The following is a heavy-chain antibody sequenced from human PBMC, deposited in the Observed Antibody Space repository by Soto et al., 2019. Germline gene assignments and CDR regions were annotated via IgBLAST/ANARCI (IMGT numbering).Heavy chain of an antibody. CDR2: ISYNGNTI. D-gene: IGHD2-15*01. CDR3: ARALTEVDDPFDL. CDR1: GFTFSHYS. J-gene: IGHJ3*01. Sequence: QVQLVESGGGVVQPGRSLRLSCAASGFTFSHYSVHWVRQAPGKGLEWVTVISYNGNTIYYADSVKGRFTISRDNSKNMLYLQMNSLRTEDTAMYYCARALTEVDDPFDLWGQGTMVTVSS. V-gene: IGHV3-30-3*01.